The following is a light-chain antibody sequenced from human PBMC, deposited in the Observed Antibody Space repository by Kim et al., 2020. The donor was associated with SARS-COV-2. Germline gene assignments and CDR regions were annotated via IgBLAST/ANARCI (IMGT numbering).Light chain of an antibody. V-gene: IGKV3-20*01. CDR2: GAS. Sequence: LSPGERATLSCRASQAVSNNYLAWYQQKPGQAPSLLIYGASIRLTGIPDRFSGSGSATEFTLTISRLEPEDFAVYYCQQYGSTSYAFGQGTKLEI. CDR1: QAVSNNY. J-gene: IGKJ2*01. CDR3: QQYGSTSYA.